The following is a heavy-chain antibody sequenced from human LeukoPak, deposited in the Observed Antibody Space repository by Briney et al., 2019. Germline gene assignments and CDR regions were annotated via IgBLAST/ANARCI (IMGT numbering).Heavy chain of an antibody. V-gene: IGHV5-51*01. Sequence: GESLKISCKGSGYSVTTNWIGWVRQMPFKGLEWMGIIYPGDSETRYSPSFQGQVTISADKSISTAYLQWSSLRASDTAMYYCVRSRGYSYGYSYYFDYWGQGTLVTVSS. CDR1: GYSVTTNW. D-gene: IGHD5-18*01. J-gene: IGHJ4*02. CDR3: VRSRGYSYGYSYYFDY. CDR2: IYPGDSET.